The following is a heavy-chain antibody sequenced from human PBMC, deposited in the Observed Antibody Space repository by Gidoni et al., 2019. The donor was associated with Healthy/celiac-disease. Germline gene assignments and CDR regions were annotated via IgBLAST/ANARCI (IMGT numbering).Heavy chain of an antibody. V-gene: IGHV3-30*03. J-gene: IGHJ5*02. Sequence: QVQFVESGGGVVQPGRSLRLPCAAAGLAFSAYAMQWVRHPPGKGLELVAVISEDGSKTYYGDSVEGRFTISRDNSKNTLYLEIHSLRAEDTAVYHCARSATLTRGNIIASKWFDPWGQGTLVTVSS. CDR1: GLAFSAYA. D-gene: IGHD3-10*01. CDR2: ISEDGSKT. CDR3: ARSATLTRGNIIASKWFDP.